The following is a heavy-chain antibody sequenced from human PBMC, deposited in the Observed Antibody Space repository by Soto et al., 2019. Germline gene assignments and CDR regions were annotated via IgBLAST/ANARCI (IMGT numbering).Heavy chain of an antibody. V-gene: IGHV1-46*01. J-gene: IGHJ6*02. Sequence: ASVKVSCKASGFTFTSFYMHWVRQAPGQGPEWMGIMHPYGGSTGYAQKFQGRDTLTRDTSTRTDYMELSSLRSDDTAVYYCAILYYYDSGDYYSNYQYYGMDVWGQGTTVTVSS. CDR2: MHPYGGST. CDR3: AILYYYDSGDYYSNYQYYGMDV. CDR1: GFTFTSFY. D-gene: IGHD3-22*01.